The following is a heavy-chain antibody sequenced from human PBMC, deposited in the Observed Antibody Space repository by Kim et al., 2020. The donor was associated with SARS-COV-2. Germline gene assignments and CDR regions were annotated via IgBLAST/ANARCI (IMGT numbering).Heavy chain of an antibody. Sequence: KYSKKSRGRVTRPRDTSASTAYMELSSLRSEATAVYYCARPRSGSRGFDPWGQGTLVTVSS. D-gene: IGHD3-10*01. CDR3: ARPRSGSRGFDP. V-gene: IGHV1-3*01. J-gene: IGHJ5*02.